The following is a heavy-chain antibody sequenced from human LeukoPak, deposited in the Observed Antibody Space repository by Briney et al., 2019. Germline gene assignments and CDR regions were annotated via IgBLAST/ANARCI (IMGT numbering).Heavy chain of an antibody. CDR3: TTDDVSPIPMVVRGLGD. CDR2: VRSNPDGGTT. J-gene: IGHJ4*02. Sequence: PGGSLRLSCAPSGFIFSNTWMSWVRQAPGKRLEWVGRVRSNPDGGTTAYAAPVKGRLSISRNDSKKTLYLQMNSLKTDDTAVYYCTTDDVSPIPMVVRGLGDWGQGTRVTVSS. V-gene: IGHV3-15*01. D-gene: IGHD1-26*01. CDR1: GFIFSNTW.